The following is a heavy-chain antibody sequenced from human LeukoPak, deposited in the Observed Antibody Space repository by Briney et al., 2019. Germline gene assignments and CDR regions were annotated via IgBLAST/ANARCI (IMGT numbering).Heavy chain of an antibody. D-gene: IGHD3-10*01. CDR3: AKSNGYGLVDI. CDR1: GGSISSSNW. CDR2: IYHSGST. V-gene: IGHV4-4*02. J-gene: IGHJ3*02. Sequence: SETLSLTCAVSGGSISSSNWWSWVRPPPGRGLEWIGEIYHSGSTNYNPSLKSRVTISVDKSKHQFSLKLSSVTAADTAVYYCAKSNGYGLVDIWGQGTMVTVSS.